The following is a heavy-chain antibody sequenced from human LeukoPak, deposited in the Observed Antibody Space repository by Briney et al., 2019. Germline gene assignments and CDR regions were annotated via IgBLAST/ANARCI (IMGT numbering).Heavy chain of an antibody. Sequence: SETLSLTCTVSGYSISRGFYWGWIRQPPGKGLEWIGSMYYIGSTYYNPSLKSRVTISVDTSKNQFSLKLSSVTAADTAVYYCARVPTVTFFDYWGQGTLVTVSS. CDR2: MYYIGST. CDR1: GYSISRGFY. CDR3: ARVPTVTFFDY. J-gene: IGHJ4*02. V-gene: IGHV4-38-2*02. D-gene: IGHD4-17*01.